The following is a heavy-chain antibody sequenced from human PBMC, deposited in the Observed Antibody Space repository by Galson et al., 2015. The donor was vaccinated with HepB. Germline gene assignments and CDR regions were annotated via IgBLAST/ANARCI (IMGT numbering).Heavy chain of an antibody. J-gene: IGHJ6*02. D-gene: IGHD3-9*01. Sequence: SLRLSCAASGFTFSDYYMSWIRQAPGKGLEWVSYISSSSSYTNYADSVKGRFTISRDNAKNSLYLQMNSLRAEDTAVYYCARRDILAGRGGMDVWGQGTTVTVSS. V-gene: IGHV3-11*06. CDR1: GFTFSDYY. CDR2: ISSSSSYT. CDR3: ARRDILAGRGGMDV.